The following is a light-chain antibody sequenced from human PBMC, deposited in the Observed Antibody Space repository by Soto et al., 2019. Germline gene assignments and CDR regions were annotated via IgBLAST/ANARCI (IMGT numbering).Light chain of an antibody. CDR2: GAS. CDR3: QQYNNWPRIT. Sequence: EIVMTQSPATLSVSPGERATLSCRASHSVSRNLAWYQQKPGQAPRLLIYGASTRATGIPARLSGSVSVTEFTLTISSLQSEDFAVYYCQQYNNWPRITFGQGTRLEIK. J-gene: IGKJ5*01. CDR1: HSVSRN. V-gene: IGKV3-15*01.